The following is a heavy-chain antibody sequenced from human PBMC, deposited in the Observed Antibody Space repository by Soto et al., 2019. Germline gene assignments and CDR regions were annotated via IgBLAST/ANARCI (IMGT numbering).Heavy chain of an antibody. CDR2: ISWNSGSI. J-gene: IGHJ4*02. Sequence: EVQLVESGGGLVQPGRSLRLSCAASGFTFDDYAMHWVRQAPGKGLEWVSGISWNSGSIGYADSVKGRFPISRDNAKNSMYMQRHSLRAEDKDLYYCAKGGQLLTEGGGYWGQGTLVTVSS. D-gene: IGHD2-2*01. V-gene: IGHV3-9*01. CDR1: GFTFDDYA. CDR3: AKGGQLLTEGGGY.